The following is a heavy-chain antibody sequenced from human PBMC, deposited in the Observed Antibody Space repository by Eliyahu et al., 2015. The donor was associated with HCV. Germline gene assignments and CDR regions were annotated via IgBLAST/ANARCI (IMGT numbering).Heavy chain of an antibody. CDR2: VYWDDDX. CDR3: AHAPYYFAGSGYYN. V-gene: IGHV2-5*02. CDR1: GFXLXXXEVG. J-gene: IGHJ4*02. Sequence: QITLKESGPTLVKPTQTLKLTCNFSGFXLXXXEVGVAXXRQPXGKALEWLAIVYWDDDXXYNPSLKSSLTITKDTSKNQVVLTMTNVDPMDTATYYCAHAPYYFAGSGYYNWGQGTLVTVSS. D-gene: IGHD3-22*01.